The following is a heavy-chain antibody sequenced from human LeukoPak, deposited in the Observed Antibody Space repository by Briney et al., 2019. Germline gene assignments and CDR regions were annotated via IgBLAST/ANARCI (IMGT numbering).Heavy chain of an antibody. CDR2: IYYSGST. Sequence: SETLSLTCTVSGGSISSYYWSWIRQPPGKGLEWIGYIYYSGSTNYNPSLKSRVTISVDTSKNQFSLKLSSVAAADTAVYYCARARDSSGFQVDYWGQGTLVTVSS. J-gene: IGHJ4*02. CDR1: GGSISSYY. D-gene: IGHD3-22*01. V-gene: IGHV4-59*01. CDR3: ARARDSSGFQVDY.